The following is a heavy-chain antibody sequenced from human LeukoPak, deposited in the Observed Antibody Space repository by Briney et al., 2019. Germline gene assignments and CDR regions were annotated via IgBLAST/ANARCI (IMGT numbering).Heavy chain of an antibody. V-gene: IGHV1-8*02. D-gene: IGHD2-2*01. J-gene: IGHJ5*02. Sequence: ASVKVSCKASGGTFSSYTISWVRQATGQGLEWMGWMNPNSGNTGYAQKFQGRVTMTRNTSISTAYMELSSLRSEDTAVYYCARERTSWGFDPWGQGTLVTVSS. CDR2: MNPNSGNT. CDR1: GGTFSSYT. CDR3: ARERTSWGFDP.